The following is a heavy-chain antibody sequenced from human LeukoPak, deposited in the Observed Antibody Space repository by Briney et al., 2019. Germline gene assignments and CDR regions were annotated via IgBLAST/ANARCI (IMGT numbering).Heavy chain of an antibody. CDR1: GGSISSYY. V-gene: IGHV4-59*01. CDR3: ARDAPNSSSWYFWFDP. J-gene: IGHJ5*02. CDR2: IYYSGST. Sequence: SETLSLTCTVSGGSISSYYWSWIRQPPGKGLEWIGYIYYSGSTNYNPSLKSRVTISVDTSKNQFSLKLSSVTAADTAVYYCARDAPNSSSWYFWFDPWGQGTLVTVSS. D-gene: IGHD6-13*01.